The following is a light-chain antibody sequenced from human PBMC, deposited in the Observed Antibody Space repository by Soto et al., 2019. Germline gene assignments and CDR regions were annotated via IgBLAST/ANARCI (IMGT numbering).Light chain of an antibody. V-gene: IGKV3-11*01. CDR3: QQYGSSGT. J-gene: IGKJ1*01. CDR1: QSVSSH. CDR2: DAS. Sequence: EIVVTQSPATLSLSPGERATLSCRASQSVSSHLAWYQQKPGQAPRLLIDDASNRATGIPARFSGSGSGTDFTLTISSLEPEDFAVYYCQQYGSSGTFGQGTKVDI.